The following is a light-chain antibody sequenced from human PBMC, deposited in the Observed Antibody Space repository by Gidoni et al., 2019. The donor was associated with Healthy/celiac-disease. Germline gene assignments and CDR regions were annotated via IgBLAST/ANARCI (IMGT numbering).Light chain of an antibody. Sequence: EIVMTQSPATLSVAPGERATLSCRANQSVSSNVAWYQQKPVQAHRLLIYCASTTATGIPARFSGRGSGTEFTLTISSLQSEDFAVYYCHKYSDWPRTFGQXTKVEIK. CDR3: HKYSDWPRT. CDR2: CAS. J-gene: IGKJ1*01. CDR1: QSVSSN. V-gene: IGKV3-15*01.